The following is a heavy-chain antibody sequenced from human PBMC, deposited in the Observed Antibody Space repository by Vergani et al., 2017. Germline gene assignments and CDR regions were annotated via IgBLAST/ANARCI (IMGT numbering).Heavy chain of an antibody. J-gene: IGHJ5*02. CDR3: AKGRLEWWQKGWFDP. CDR2: ISGSGGST. CDR1: GFTFSSYA. Sequence: EVQLLESGGGLVQPGGSLSLSCAASGFTFSSYAMSWVRQAPGKGLEWVSAISGSGGSTYYADSVKGRFTISRDNSKNTLYLQMNSLRAEDTAVYYCAKGRLEWWQKGWFDPWGQGTLVTVSS. V-gene: IGHV3-23*01. D-gene: IGHD3-3*01.